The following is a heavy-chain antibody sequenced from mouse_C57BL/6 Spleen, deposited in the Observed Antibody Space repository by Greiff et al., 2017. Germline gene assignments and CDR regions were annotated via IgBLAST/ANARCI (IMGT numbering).Heavy chain of an antibody. J-gene: IGHJ4*01. CDR1: GYAFSSSW. V-gene: IGHV1-82*01. CDR2: IYPGDGDT. Sequence: QVQLQQSGPELVKPGASVKISCKASGYAFSSSWMNWVKQRPGKGLEWIGRIYPGDGDTNYNGKFKGKATLTADKSSSTAYMQLSSLTSEDSAVYFCALMRDYAMDYWGQGTSVTVSS. CDR3: ALMRDYAMDY.